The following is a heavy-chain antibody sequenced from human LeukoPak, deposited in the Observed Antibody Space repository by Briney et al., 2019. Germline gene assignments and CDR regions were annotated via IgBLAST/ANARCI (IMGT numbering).Heavy chain of an antibody. CDR1: GFTFSSYW. Sequence: PGGSLRLSCAASGFTFSSYWMSWVRQAPGKGLEWVANIKQDGSEKYYVDSVKGRFTISRDNAKNSLYLQMNSLRAEDTAVYYCARCITIFGVGSWFDPWGQGTLVTVSS. J-gene: IGHJ5*02. D-gene: IGHD3-3*01. CDR3: ARCITIFGVGSWFDP. V-gene: IGHV3-7*03. CDR2: IKQDGSEK.